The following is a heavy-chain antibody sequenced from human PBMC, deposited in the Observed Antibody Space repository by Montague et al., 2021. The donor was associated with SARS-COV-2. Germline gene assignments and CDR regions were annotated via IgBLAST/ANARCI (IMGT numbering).Heavy chain of an antibody. CDR2: IYESGST. Sequence: TLSLTCTVSGVSISSGDYSWNWIRQSPGKGLEWIGFIYESGSTLYNPSLKSRITISVDRSKNQFSLRLNSVTAADTAVYYCARKIIANAFGVWGHGTTVTVSS. CDR1: GVSISSGDYS. D-gene: IGHD2/OR15-2a*01. V-gene: IGHV4-30-2*06. J-gene: IGHJ3*01. CDR3: ARKIIANAFGV.